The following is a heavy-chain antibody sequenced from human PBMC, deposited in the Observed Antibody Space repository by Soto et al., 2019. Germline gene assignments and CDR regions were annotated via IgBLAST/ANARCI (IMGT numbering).Heavy chain of an antibody. J-gene: IGHJ4*02. CDR2: ISAYNGNK. Sequence: QVQLVHSGAEVTKPGASLKVACKTSGYTFTNFGISWVRQAPGQGLEWMGWISAYNGNKDYALKFQGRVTMTTDTSTRTAYMDLRSLRSDDTAVYYCARVCSSCPFEYWGQGTLVTVSS. V-gene: IGHV1-18*01. D-gene: IGHD6-13*01. CDR1: GYTFTNFG. CDR3: ARVCSSCPFEY.